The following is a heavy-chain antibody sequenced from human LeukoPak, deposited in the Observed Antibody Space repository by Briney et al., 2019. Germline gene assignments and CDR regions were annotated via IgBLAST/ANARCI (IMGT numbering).Heavy chain of an antibody. CDR1: GGSFSGYY. D-gene: IGHD3-22*01. CDR2: INHSGST. Sequence: SETLSLTCAVYGGSFSGYYWSWIRQPPGKGLEWIGEINHSGSTNYNPSLKSRVTISVDTSKNRFSLKLSSVTAADTAVYFCARGPPTDYYGSSGFYYVFDYWGQGTLVTVSS. CDR3: ARGPPTDYYGSSGFYYVFDY. V-gene: IGHV4-34*01. J-gene: IGHJ4*02.